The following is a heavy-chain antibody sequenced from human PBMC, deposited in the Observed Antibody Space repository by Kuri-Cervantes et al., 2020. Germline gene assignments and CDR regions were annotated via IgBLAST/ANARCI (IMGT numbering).Heavy chain of an antibody. CDR1: GGSISSYY. Sequence: SETLSLTCTVSGGSISSYYWSWIRQPPGKGLEWIGYIYYSGSTNYNPSLKSRVTISVDTSKNQFSLKLSSVTAADTAVYYCARDRYESHYNGFYYYYYMDVWGKGTTVTVSS. D-gene: IGHD3-10*01. V-gene: IGHV4-59*01. CDR2: IYYSGST. CDR3: ARDRYESHYNGFYYYYYMDV. J-gene: IGHJ6*03.